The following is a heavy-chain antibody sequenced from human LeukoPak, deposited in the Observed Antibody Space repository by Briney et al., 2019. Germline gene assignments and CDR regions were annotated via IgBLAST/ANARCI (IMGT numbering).Heavy chain of an antibody. Sequence: GGSLRLSCAASGFTFSSYLMSWVRQAPGKGLEWVANIKQDGSEKYYLDSVKGRFTISRHNSKNTLYLQMNSLRAEDTAVYYCARGLWLLVWGQGTLVTVSS. V-gene: IGHV3-7*03. CDR1: GFTFSSYL. CDR2: IKQDGSEK. D-gene: IGHD4-23*01. J-gene: IGHJ4*02. CDR3: ARGLWLLV.